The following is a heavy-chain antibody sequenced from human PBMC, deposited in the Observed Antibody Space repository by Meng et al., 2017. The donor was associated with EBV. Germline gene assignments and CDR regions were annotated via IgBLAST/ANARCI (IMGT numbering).Heavy chain of an antibody. CDR3: ARDGIAVPGGSNWCDP. CDR1: GDIFTNLA. V-gene: IGHV1-69*06. Sequence: QVQLVQSGAEVKKPGSSVKVSCKASGDIFTNLAFTWVRQVPGKGLEWMGGFLPILGAANYAQKFQGRLTITADKSTTTAFMELRSLRVDDTAVYFCARDGIAVPGGSNWCDPWGQGTLVTVSS. CDR2: FLPILGAA. D-gene: IGHD6-19*01. J-gene: IGHJ5*02.